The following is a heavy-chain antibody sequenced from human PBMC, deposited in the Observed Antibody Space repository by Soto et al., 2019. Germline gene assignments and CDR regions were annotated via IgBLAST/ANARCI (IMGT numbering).Heavy chain of an antibody. CDR2: IYYSGST. J-gene: IGHJ3*02. CDR1: GGSISSYY. D-gene: IGHD5-12*01. V-gene: IGHV4-59*12. CDR3: ARDSNPGGYDSKGFDI. Sequence: SETLSLTCTVSGGSISSYYWSWIGQPPGKGLEWIGYIYYSGSTNYNPSLKSRVTISVDTSKNQFSLKLSSVTAADTAVYYCARDSNPGGYDSKGFDIWGQGTMVTVSS.